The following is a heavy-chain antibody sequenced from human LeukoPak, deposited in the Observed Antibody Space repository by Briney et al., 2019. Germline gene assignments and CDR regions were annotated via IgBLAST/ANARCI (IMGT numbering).Heavy chain of an antibody. CDR1: GGTFSSYA. J-gene: IGHJ6*02. V-gene: IGHV1-69*06. D-gene: IGHD3-10*01. CDR3: ARGGTLVQGVTILYGMDV. Sequence: GASVKVSCKASGGTFSSYAISWVRQAPGQGLEWMGGIIPIFGTANYAQKFQGRVTITADKSTSTAYMELSSLRSEDTAVYYCARGGTLVQGVTILYGMDVWGQGTTVTVSS. CDR2: IIPIFGTA.